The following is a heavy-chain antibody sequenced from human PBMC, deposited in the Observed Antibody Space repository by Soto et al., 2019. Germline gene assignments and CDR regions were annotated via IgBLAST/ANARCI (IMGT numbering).Heavy chain of an antibody. V-gene: IGHV1-18*01. CDR2: ISAYSGST. CDR3: ETDGRYSGNYAFDF. D-gene: IGHD1-26*01. CDR1: GYTFSSYY. Sequence: ASVKVSCKASGYTFSSYYMNWVRQAPGQGLEWLGWISAYSGSTNYAQILQGRVTMTADTSTSTAYMELGSLRSDDTAVYYCETDGRYSGNYAFDFWGQGTLVTVSS. J-gene: IGHJ4*02.